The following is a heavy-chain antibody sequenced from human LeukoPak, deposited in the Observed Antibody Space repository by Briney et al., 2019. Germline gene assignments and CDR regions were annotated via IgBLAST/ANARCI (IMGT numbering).Heavy chain of an antibody. Sequence: PGGSLRLSCAASGFTFSSYWMHWVRQAPGKGLVWVSRINSDGSSTSYADSVKGRFTISRDNAKNTLYLQMNSLRAEDTAVYYCARVFGITMVRGVIIAEGVGAFDIWGQGTMVTVSS. CDR2: INSDGSST. J-gene: IGHJ3*02. CDR3: ARVFGITMVRGVIIAEGVGAFDI. V-gene: IGHV3-74*01. CDR1: GFTFSSYW. D-gene: IGHD3-10*01.